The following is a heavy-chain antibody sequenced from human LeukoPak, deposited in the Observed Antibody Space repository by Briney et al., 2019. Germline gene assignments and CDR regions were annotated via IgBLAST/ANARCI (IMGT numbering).Heavy chain of an antibody. D-gene: IGHD2-2*01. CDR2: IYYTGIT. CDR3: ARQLVVPAAMLDY. V-gene: IGHV4-59*08. CDR1: GGSITSYF. J-gene: IGHJ4*02. Sequence: PSETLSLTCTVSGGSITSYFWSWVRQPPGKGLEWIGYIYYTGITNYNPSLKSRVTISVDTSKNQFSLKLSSVTAADTAVYYCARQLVVPAAMLDYWGQGTLVTVSS.